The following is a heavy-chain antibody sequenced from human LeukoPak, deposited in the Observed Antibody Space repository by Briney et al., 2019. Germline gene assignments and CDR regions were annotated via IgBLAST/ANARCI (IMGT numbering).Heavy chain of an antibody. CDR2: ISYDGSRK. CDR3: ASEEVAGEDY. Sequence: GGSLRLSCAASGFTFSTYAIHWVRQAPGKGLEWVAFISYDGSRKYYADSVKGRCTISRDNFKNTLYLQMNSLRTDDTAVYYCASEEVAGEDYWGQGTLVTVSS. V-gene: IGHV3-30*04. J-gene: IGHJ4*02. D-gene: IGHD6-13*01. CDR1: GFTFSTYA.